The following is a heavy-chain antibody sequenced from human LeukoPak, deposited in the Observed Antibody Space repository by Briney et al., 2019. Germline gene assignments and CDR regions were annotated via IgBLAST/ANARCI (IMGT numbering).Heavy chain of an antibody. CDR2: ISYDGSNK. CDR1: EFTFSSYA. CDR3: ARDLRPMRGVIIGSYYFDY. V-gene: IGHV3-30-3*01. Sequence: GGSPRLSCAASEFTFSSYAMHWVRQAPGKGLEWVAVISYDGSNKYYADSVKGRFTISRDNSKNTLYLQMNSLRAEDTAVYYCARDLRPMRGVIIGSYYFDYWGQGTLVTVSS. D-gene: IGHD3-10*01. J-gene: IGHJ4*02.